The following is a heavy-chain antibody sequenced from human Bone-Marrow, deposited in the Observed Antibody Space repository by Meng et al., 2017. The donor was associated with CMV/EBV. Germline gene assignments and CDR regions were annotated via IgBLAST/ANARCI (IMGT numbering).Heavy chain of an antibody. V-gene: IGHV3-13*01. J-gene: IGHJ6*02. CDR2: IGTRGDT. CDR3: TRSPNGMDV. CDR1: GFTFNTYD. Sequence: GESLKISCAASGFTFNTYDLHWVRQTTREGLEWVSGIGTRGDTYYASSVKGRFTISRENAKKSFYLQMNNLRVGDTAVYYCTRSPNGMDVGGQGNTVTVSS.